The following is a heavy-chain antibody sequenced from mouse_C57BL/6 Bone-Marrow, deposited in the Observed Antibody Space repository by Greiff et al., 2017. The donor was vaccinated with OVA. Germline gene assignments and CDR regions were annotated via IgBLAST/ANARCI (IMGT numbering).Heavy chain of an antibody. CDR1: GYTFTDYN. V-gene: IGHV1-18*01. J-gene: IGHJ3*01. Sequence: EVQLQQSGPELVKPGASVKIPCKASGYTFTDYNMDWVKQSHGKSLEWIGDINPNNGGTIYNQKFKGKATLTVDKSSSTAYMELRSLTSEDTAVYYCARRLSSYWFAYWGQGTLVTVSA. CDR3: ARRLSSYWFAY. CDR2: INPNNGGT. D-gene: IGHD1-1*01.